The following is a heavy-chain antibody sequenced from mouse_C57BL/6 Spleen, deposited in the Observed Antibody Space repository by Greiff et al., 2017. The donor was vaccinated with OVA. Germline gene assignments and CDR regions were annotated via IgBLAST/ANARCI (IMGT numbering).Heavy chain of an antibody. CDR2: IYPGSGST. J-gene: IGHJ2*01. CDR1: GYTFTSYW. D-gene: IGHD4-1*01. CDR3: ARSGTGTSRFDY. V-gene: IGHV1-55*01. Sequence: QVQLQQPGAELVKPGASVKMSCKASGYTFTSYWITWVKQRPGQGLEWIGDIYPGSGSTNYNEKFKSKATLTVDTSSSTAYMQLSSLTSEDSAVYYWARSGTGTSRFDYWGQGTTLTVSS.